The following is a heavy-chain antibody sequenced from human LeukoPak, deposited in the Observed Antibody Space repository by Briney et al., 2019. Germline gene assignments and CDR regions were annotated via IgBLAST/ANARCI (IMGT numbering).Heavy chain of an antibody. D-gene: IGHD3-16*02. J-gene: IGHJ4*02. CDR1: GFTFGDYA. CDR3: TRVYDYVWGSYRPRREYYFDY. V-gene: IGHV3-49*04. CDR2: IRSKAYGGTT. Sequence: PGRSLRLSCTASGFTFGDYAMSWVRQAPGKGLEWVGFIRSKAYGGTTEYAASVKGGFTISRDDSKSIAYLQMNSLKTEDTAVYYCTRVYDYVWGSYRPRREYYFDYWGQGTLVTVSS.